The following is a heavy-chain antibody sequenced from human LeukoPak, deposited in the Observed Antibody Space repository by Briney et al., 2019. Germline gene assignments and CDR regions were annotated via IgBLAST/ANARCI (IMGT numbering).Heavy chain of an antibody. Sequence: SQTLSLTCTVSGGSISSYYWSWIRQSAGKGLEWIGRIYTSGSTNYNPSLKSRVTMSVDTSKNQFSLKLSSVTAADTAVYYCARGQTTVTTSEAFDIWGQGTMVTVSS. CDR1: GGSISSYY. V-gene: IGHV4-4*07. CDR3: ARGQTTVTTSEAFDI. CDR2: IYTSGST. J-gene: IGHJ3*02. D-gene: IGHD4-17*01.